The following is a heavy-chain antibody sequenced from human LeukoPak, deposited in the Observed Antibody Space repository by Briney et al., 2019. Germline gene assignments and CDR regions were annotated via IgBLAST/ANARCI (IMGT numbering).Heavy chain of an antibody. V-gene: IGHV3-30*18. J-gene: IGHJ4*02. Sequence: PGGSLRLSCAASGFTFSSYGMHWVRQAPGKGLEWVALVSYDGGNKYYADSVKGRFTISRDNSKNTLYLQMNSLRAEDTAVYYCAKDRYCSSIGCHSFDYWGQGTLVTVSS. CDR3: AKDRYCSSIGCHSFDY. D-gene: IGHD2-2*01. CDR2: VSYDGGNK. CDR1: GFTFSSYG.